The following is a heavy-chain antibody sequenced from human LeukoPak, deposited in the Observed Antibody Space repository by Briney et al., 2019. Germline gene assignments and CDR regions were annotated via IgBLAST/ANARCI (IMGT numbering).Heavy chain of an antibody. D-gene: IGHD3-22*01. CDR2: ISSSSSYI. Sequence: PGGFLRLSCAASGFTFSSYSMNWVRQAPGKGLEWVSSISSSSSYIYYADSVKGRFTISRDNAKSSLYLQMNSLRAEDTAVYYCARGYYYDSSGYYGWFDPWGQGTLVTVSS. CDR3: ARGYYYDSSGYYGWFDP. V-gene: IGHV3-21*01. J-gene: IGHJ5*02. CDR1: GFTFSSYS.